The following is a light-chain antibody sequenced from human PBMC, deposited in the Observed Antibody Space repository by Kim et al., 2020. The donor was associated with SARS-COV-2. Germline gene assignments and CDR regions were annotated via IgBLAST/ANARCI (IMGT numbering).Light chain of an antibody. CDR2: GKY. CDR3: NSRDSTGNLV. J-gene: IGLJ2*01. Sequence: SSELTQDPAVSVALGQTVRLTCQGDSLRNYYATWYQQRPGQAPILVLYGKYNRPSGIPDRFSGSSSGNTASLTITGAQAGDEADYYCNSRDSTGNLVVGG. CDR1: SLRNYY. V-gene: IGLV3-19*01.